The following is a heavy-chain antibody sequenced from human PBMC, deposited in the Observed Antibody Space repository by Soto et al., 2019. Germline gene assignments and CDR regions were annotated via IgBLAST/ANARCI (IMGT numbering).Heavy chain of an antibody. Sequence: SETLSLTCTVSGGSISSFYWSWIRQHPGKGLEWIGYIYYSENTHYNPSLKSRVTISVDTSKNQFSLILTSVTAADTAVYYCARLGGHCSSSSCFGFYVMDVWGQGTTVTVSS. CDR3: ARLGGHCSSSSCFGFYVMDV. V-gene: IGHV4-59*08. CDR1: GGSISSFY. CDR2: IYYSENT. D-gene: IGHD2-2*01. J-gene: IGHJ6*02.